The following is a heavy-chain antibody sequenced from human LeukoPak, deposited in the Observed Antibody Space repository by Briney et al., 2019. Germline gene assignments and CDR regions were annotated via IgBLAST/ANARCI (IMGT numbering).Heavy chain of an antibody. CDR2: IYYSGST. V-gene: IGHV4-39*02. D-gene: IGHD3-22*01. CDR1: GGSIRSSSYY. CDR3: AREYYFDSTGYLY. J-gene: IGHJ4*02. Sequence: PSETLSLTCTVSGGSIRSSSYYWGWIRQPPGKGLEWIGSIYYSGSTYYNPSLKSRVTISVDTSKTHFSVKLSSVTAADTAVYYCAREYYFDSTGYLYWGQGILVTVSS.